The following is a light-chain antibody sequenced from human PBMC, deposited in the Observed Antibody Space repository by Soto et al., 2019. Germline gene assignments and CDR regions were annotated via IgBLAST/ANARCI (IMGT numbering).Light chain of an antibody. CDR1: QTISSW. V-gene: IGKV1-5*03. Sequence: DIPMTQSPSTLSGSVGDRVTITCRASQTISSWLAWYQQKPGKAPMLLIYKASTLKSGVPSRFSGSGSGTEFTHTISSLQPDDFATYYCQHYNSYSEAFGQGTKVELK. CDR2: KAS. J-gene: IGKJ1*01. CDR3: QHYNSYSEA.